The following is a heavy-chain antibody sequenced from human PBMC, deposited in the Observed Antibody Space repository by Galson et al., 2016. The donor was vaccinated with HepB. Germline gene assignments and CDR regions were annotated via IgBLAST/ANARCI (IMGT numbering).Heavy chain of an antibody. CDR3: ARWQKFSSSWYQAYYYYYYGMDV. Sequence: SVKVSCKASGDSFNTYAFSWVRQAPGEGLEWMGGIIPIFVTTSHAQEFQGRVTITADESTSTVYMELSSLTSEDTAVYYCARWQKFSSSWYQAYYYYYYGMDVWGQGTTVTVSS. V-gene: IGHV1-69*13. CDR1: GDSFNTYA. CDR2: IIPIFVTT. J-gene: IGHJ6*02. D-gene: IGHD6-13*01.